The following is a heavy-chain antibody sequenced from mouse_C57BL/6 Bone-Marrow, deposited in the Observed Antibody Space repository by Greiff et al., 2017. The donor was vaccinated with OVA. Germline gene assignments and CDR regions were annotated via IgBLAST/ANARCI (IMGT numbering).Heavy chain of an antibody. CDR1: GYTFTSYW. CDR3: ARYYYGSRRAWFAY. Sequence: VQLQQPGAELVKPGASVKMSCKASGYTFTSYWITWVKQRPGQGLEWIGDIYPGSGSTNYNEKFKSKATLTVDTSSSTAYMQLSSLTSEDSAVYYCARYYYGSRRAWFAYWGQGTLVTVSA. CDR2: IYPGSGST. D-gene: IGHD1-1*01. J-gene: IGHJ3*01. V-gene: IGHV1-55*01.